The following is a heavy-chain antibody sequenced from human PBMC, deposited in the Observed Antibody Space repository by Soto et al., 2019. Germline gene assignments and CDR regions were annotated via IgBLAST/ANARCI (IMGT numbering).Heavy chain of an antibody. Sequence: QVQLVQSGAEVKKTGASVKVSCKASGYTFTSYGSSWVRQAHGQGLEWMGWISAYNGNTNYAQKLQDRVTMTTDTSTSTDYMELRSLRSDDTDVYYCARDNGYESDYWGQGTLVTFSS. CDR3: ARDNGYESDY. D-gene: IGHD5-12*01. V-gene: IGHV1-18*01. CDR1: GYTFTSYG. CDR2: ISAYNGNT. J-gene: IGHJ4*02.